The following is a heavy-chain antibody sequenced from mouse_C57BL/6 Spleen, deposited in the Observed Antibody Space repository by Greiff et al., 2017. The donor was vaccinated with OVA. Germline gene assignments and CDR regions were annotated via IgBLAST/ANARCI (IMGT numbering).Heavy chain of an antibody. CDR3: AREELGRAMDY. V-gene: IGHV5-4*01. Sequence: EVKLMESGGGLVKPGGSLKLSCAASGFTFSSYAMSWVRQTPEKRLEWVATISDGGSYTYYPDNVKGRFTISRDNAKNNLYLQMSHLKSEDTAMDYCAREELGRAMDYWGQGTSVTVSS. J-gene: IGHJ4*01. CDR2: ISDGGSYT. CDR1: GFTFSSYA. D-gene: IGHD4-1*01.